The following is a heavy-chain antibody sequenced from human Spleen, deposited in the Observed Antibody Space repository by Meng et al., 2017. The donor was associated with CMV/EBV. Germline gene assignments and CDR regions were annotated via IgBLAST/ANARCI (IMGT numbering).Heavy chain of an antibody. CDR2: INHSGST. CDR3: ARLGITIFGVVTGWFDP. CDR1: GGAFSGIY. V-gene: IGHV4-34*01. Sequence: HLQRWGAGPWTPSENLSLPCAVYGGAFSGIYWSWYRQPPGKGLEWIGEINHSGSTNYNPSLKSRVSISVDTSKNQFSLKLSSVTAADTAVYYCARLGITIFGVVTGWFDPWGQGTLVTVSS. D-gene: IGHD3-3*01. J-gene: IGHJ5*02.